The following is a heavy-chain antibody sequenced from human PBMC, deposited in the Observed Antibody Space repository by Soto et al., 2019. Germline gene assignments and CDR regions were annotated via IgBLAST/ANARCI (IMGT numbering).Heavy chain of an antibody. D-gene: IGHD3-22*01. CDR3: ARPGRGSGYFGPLDS. CDR1: GYTFTSYA. CDR2: INAGNGNT. J-gene: IGHJ4*02. Sequence: QVQLVQSGAEVKKPGASVKVSCKASGYTFTSYAMHWVRQAPGQRLEWMGWINAGNGNTKYSQKFQGRVTITSDTSASTAYMKLSSLRSEDTAVYYCARPGRGSGYFGPLDSWGQGTLVTVSS. V-gene: IGHV1-3*01.